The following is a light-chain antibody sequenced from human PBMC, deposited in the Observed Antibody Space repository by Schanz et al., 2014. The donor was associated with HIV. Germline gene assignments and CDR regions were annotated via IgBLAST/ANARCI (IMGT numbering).Light chain of an antibody. CDR1: QSINNDY. CDR3: LQYNSYPWT. J-gene: IGKJ1*01. CDR2: GAS. V-gene: IGKV3-20*01. Sequence: IVLTQSPGTLSLSPGETATLSCKASQSINNDYLAWYQQKLGQAPRLLIYGASSRAAGIPDRFSGSGSGTDFTLTISRLEPEDFATYYCLQYNSYPWTFGQGTKVEIK.